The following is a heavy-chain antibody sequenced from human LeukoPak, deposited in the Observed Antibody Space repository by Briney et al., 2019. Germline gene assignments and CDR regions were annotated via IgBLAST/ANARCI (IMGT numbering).Heavy chain of an antibody. J-gene: IGHJ6*03. D-gene: IGHD3-10*01. V-gene: IGHV3-7*01. Sequence: GGSLRLSCAASGFTFSSYWMSWVRRAPGKGLEWVANIKQDGSEKYYVDSVKGRFTISRDNAKNSLYLQMNSLRAEDAAVYYCASANTYYYGSGSSYYMDVWGKGTTVTVSS. CDR1: GFTFSSYW. CDR3: ASANTYYYGSGSSYYMDV. CDR2: IKQDGSEK.